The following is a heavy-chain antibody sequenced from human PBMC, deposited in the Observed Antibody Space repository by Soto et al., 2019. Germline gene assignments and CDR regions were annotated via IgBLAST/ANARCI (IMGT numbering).Heavy chain of an antibody. D-gene: IGHD3-9*01. CDR2: IDPSDSYT. Sequence: PGESLKISCKGSGYSFTSYWISWVRQMPGKGLEWMGRIDPSDSYTNYSPSFQGHVTISADKSISTAYLQWSSLKASDTAMYYCARHPILRTGYYPHGSLDAFDIWGQGTMVTVSS. CDR3: ARHPILRTGYYPHGSLDAFDI. J-gene: IGHJ3*02. CDR1: GYSFTSYW. V-gene: IGHV5-10-1*01.